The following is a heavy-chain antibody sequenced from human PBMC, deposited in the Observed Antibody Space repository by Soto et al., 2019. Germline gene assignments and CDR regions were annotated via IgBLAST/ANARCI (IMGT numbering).Heavy chain of an antibody. D-gene: IGHD2-15*01. CDR1: GYTFTSYD. CDR3: ARGPAGYCSGGSCLNWYFDL. J-gene: IGHJ2*01. V-gene: IGHV1-8*01. CDR2: MNPNSGNT. Sequence: QVQLVQSGAEVKKPGASVKVSCKASGYTFTSYDINWVRQATGQGLEWMGWMNPNSGNTGYAQKFQGRVTMTRNTSISTAYMELSSLRSEDTAVYYCARGPAGYCSGGSCLNWYFDLWGRGTLVTVSS.